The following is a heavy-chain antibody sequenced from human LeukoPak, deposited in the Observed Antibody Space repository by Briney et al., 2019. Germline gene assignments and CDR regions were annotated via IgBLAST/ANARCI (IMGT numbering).Heavy chain of an antibody. J-gene: IGHJ4*02. CDR2: IYSGGNT. D-gene: IGHD3-22*01. V-gene: IGHV3-66*02. CDR1: GFTVSTNY. Sequence: GGSLRLSCAASGFTVSTNYMSWVRQAPGKGLEWVSVIYSGGNTYYADSVKGRFTISRDNSKNMLYLQMSSLRAEDTAVYYCARGSAYSHWGQGTLVTVSS. CDR3: ARGSAYSH.